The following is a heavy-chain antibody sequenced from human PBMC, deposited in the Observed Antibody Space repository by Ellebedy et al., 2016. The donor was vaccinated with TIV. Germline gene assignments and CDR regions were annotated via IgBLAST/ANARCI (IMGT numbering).Heavy chain of an antibody. V-gene: IGHV3-74*01. CDR3: ARAGEYYDFPQNCYAMDV. CDR1: GFTFSTYW. J-gene: IGHJ6*02. CDR2: INTDGSST. Sequence: GESLKISCAASGFTFSTYWMHWVRQAPGKGLMWVSRINTDGSSTGYADSVKGRFTISRDSSKNTLDLQMNSRRAEDTSVYYCARAGEYYDFPQNCYAMDVWGQGTTVTVS. D-gene: IGHD2/OR15-2a*01.